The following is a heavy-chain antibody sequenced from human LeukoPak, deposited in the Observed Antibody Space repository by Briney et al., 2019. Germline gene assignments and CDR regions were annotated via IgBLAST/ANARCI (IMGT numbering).Heavy chain of an antibody. V-gene: IGHV3-30*18. Sequence: GGSLRLSCVASGFTFSSYGMHWVRQAPGKGLEWEAVISYDGSNKYYADSVKGRLTISRDNSKNTLYLQMNSLRAEDTAVYYCAKDLRVYYDFWSGYYDGYYYGMDVWGQGTTVTVSS. D-gene: IGHD3-3*01. CDR2: ISYDGSNK. CDR3: AKDLRVYYDFWSGYYDGYYYGMDV. CDR1: GFTFSSYG. J-gene: IGHJ6*02.